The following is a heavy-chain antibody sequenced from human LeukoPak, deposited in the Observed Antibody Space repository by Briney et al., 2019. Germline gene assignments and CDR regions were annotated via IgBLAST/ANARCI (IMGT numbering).Heavy chain of an antibody. CDR2: IWYDGSNK. CDR1: EFTFSSYG. V-gene: IGHV3-33*01. D-gene: IGHD2-2*01. Sequence: PGGSLRLSCAASEFTFSSYGMHWVRQAPGKGLEWVAVIWYDGSNKYYADSVKGRFTISRDNSKNTLYLQMNSLRAEDTAVYYCARDVVVVPAAHYGMDVWGKGTTVTVSS. CDR3: ARDVVVVPAAHYGMDV. J-gene: IGHJ6*04.